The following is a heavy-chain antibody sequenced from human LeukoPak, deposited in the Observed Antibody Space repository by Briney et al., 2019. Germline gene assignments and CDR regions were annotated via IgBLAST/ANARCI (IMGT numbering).Heavy chain of an antibody. V-gene: IGHV3-48*03. CDR2: ISSGGSTR. Sequence: GGSLRLSCAASGFTFSSFEMNWVRQAPGKGLEWVSYISSGGSTRYYADSVKGRSTISRDSAKNSLYLQMNSLRAEDTAVYYCAREGGWTFDYWGQGTLVTVSS. CDR3: AREGGWTFDY. D-gene: IGHD2-15*01. J-gene: IGHJ4*02. CDR1: GFTFSSFE.